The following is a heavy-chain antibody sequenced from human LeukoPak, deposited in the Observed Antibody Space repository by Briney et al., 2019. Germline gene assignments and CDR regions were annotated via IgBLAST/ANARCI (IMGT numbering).Heavy chain of an antibody. CDR3: ARYSSSWYGYFQH. CDR2: TIPILGIA. CDR1: GGTFSGYA. D-gene: IGHD6-13*01. V-gene: IGHV1-69*04. Sequence: ASVKVSCKASGGTFSGYAISWVRQAPGQGLEWMGRTIPILGIANYAQKFQGRVTITADKSTSTAYMELSSLRSEDTAVYYCARYSSSWYGYFQHWGQGTLVTVSS. J-gene: IGHJ1*01.